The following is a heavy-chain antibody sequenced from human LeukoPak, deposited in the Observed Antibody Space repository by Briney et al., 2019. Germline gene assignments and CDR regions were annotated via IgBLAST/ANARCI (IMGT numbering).Heavy chain of an antibody. CDR1: GFTFSSYA. V-gene: IGHV3-23*01. CDR3: AKNYDSSGPDAFDI. CDR2: ISGSGSST. Sequence: GGSLRLSCAASGFTFSSYAMSWVRQAPGKGLEWVSGISGSGSSTFYADSVKGRFTISRDNSKDTLYLQMNSLRAEDTAVYYCAKNYDSSGPDAFDIWGQGTMVTVSS. D-gene: IGHD3-22*01. J-gene: IGHJ3*02.